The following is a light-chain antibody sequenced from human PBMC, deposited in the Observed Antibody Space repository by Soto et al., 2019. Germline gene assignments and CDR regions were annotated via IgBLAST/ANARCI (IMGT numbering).Light chain of an antibody. CDR2: DVS. Sequence: QPASVSGSPGQSITISCTGTSSDVGGYNYVSWYQQHPGKAPKLMIFDVSNRPSGVSNRFSGSKSGNTASLTISGLQAEDEADYYCSSYTSSSTRVFGTGTKVTVL. J-gene: IGLJ1*01. CDR1: SSDVGGYNY. V-gene: IGLV2-14*01. CDR3: SSYTSSSTRV.